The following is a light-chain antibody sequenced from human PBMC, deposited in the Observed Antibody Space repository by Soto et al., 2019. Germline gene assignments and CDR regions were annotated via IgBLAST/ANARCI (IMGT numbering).Light chain of an antibody. V-gene: IGKV3-11*01. CDR3: QHRSNWPLT. Sequence: EIVLTQSPGTLSVSPGERATLSCRASQSVGSTFLAWYQQKPGQAPRLLIYGVSNRATGIPARFSGSGSGTDFTLTITSLEPEDFAVYYCQHRSNWPLTFGGGTKVDIK. CDR2: GVS. CDR1: QSVGSTF. J-gene: IGKJ4*01.